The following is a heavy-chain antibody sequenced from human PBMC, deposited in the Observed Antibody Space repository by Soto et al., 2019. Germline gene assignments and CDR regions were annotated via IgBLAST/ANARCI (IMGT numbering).Heavy chain of an antibody. CDR2: ISGSGRST. Sequence: EVQLLESGGGLVQPGGSLRLSCAASGFTFSSYAMSWVRQAPGKGLEWVSAISGSGRSTYYADSVKGRFTISRDNSKNSLYLQMNSLRAEDTAVYYCAKEKTYSSGWEGMDGWCQGATVTVSS. CDR1: GFTFSSYA. D-gene: IGHD6-19*01. CDR3: AKEKTYSSGWEGMDG. J-gene: IGHJ6*02. V-gene: IGHV3-23*01.